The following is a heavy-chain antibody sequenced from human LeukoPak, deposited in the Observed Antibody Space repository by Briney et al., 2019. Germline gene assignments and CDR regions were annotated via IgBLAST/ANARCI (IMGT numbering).Heavy chain of an antibody. D-gene: IGHD2-2*02. CDR3: ARGGSLDVVPAAIRKTHQFDY. Sequence: ASVKVSCKASGGTFSSYAISWVRQAPGQGLEWMGGIIPIFGTANYAQKFQGRITITADKSTSTAYMELSSLRSEDTAMYYCARGGSLDVVPAAIRKTHQFDYWGQGTLVTVSS. CDR2: IIPIFGTA. J-gene: IGHJ4*02. CDR1: GGTFSSYA. V-gene: IGHV1-69*06.